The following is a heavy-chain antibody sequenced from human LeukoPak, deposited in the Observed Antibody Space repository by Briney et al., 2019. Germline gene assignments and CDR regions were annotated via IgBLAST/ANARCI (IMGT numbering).Heavy chain of an antibody. V-gene: IGHV1-46*01. CDR1: GYTFTDYY. Sequence: ASVKVSCKASGYTFTDYYMHWVRQAPGQGLEWMGCINPSAGNTKYAQKFQGRVTMTRDTSTSTVYMELDSLRSEDTAIYYRARGIRWDYSWLGFHFDYWGQGALVAVSS. CDR2: INPSAGNT. D-gene: IGHD4-11*01. CDR3: ARGIRWDYSWLGFHFDY. J-gene: IGHJ4*02.